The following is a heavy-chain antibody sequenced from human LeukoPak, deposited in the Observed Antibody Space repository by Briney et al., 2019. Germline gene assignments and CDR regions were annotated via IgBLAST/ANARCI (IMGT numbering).Heavy chain of an antibody. J-gene: IGHJ4*02. CDR3: ARVGYDGTGYYSLGNY. D-gene: IGHD3-22*01. CDR1: GFTVSSNY. CDR2: ISWNSGSI. Sequence: PGGSLRLSCAASGFTVSSNYMSWVRQAPGKGLEWVSGISWNSGSIGYADSVKGRFTISRDNAKNSLYLQMNSLRAEDTAVYYCARVGYDGTGYYSLGNYWGQGTLVTVSS. V-gene: IGHV3-9*01.